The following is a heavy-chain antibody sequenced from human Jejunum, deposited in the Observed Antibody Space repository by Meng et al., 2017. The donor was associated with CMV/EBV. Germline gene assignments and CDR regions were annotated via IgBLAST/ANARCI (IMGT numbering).Heavy chain of an antibody. J-gene: IGHJ4*02. D-gene: IGHD6-19*01. CDR2: IYHSGST. V-gene: IGHV4-4*02. Sequence: QWQLQESGPGLVKPSGTLSLTCAVSGGSISSSNWWSWVRQPPGKGLEWIGEIYHSGSTNYNPSLKSRVTISVDKSKNQFSLKLSSVTAADTAVYYCASFPPPGKQWLVTDYWGQGTLVTVFS. CDR1: GGSISSSNW. CDR3: ASFPPPGKQWLVTDY.